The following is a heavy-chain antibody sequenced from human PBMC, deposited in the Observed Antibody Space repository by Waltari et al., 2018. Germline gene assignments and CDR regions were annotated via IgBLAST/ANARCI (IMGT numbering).Heavy chain of an antibody. Sequence: EVQLLESGGGLVQPGGSLRLSCAASGFTFSSYAMSWVRQAPGKGLEWVSAISGSGGSTYYADSVKGRFTISRDNSKNTLYLQMNSLRAEDTAVYYCAKSPLHVKWELLCTYFDYWGQGTLVTVSS. CDR3: AKSPLHVKWELLCTYFDY. D-gene: IGHD1-26*01. CDR1: GFTFSSYA. J-gene: IGHJ4*02. V-gene: IGHV3-23*01. CDR2: ISGSGGST.